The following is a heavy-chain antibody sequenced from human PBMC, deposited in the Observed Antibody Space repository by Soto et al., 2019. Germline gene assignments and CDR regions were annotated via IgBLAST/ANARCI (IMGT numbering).Heavy chain of an antibody. V-gene: IGHV5-10-1*01. CDR1: GYSFTSYW. CDR3: ARHLAVGANSHYYYYGMDV. CDR2: IDPSDSYT. D-gene: IGHD1-26*01. Sequence: GESLKISCKGSGYSFTSYWISWVRQMPGKGLEWMGRIDPSDSYTNYSPSFQGHVTISADKSISTAYLQWSSLKASDTAMYYCARHLAVGANSHYYYYGMDVWGQGTTVTVSS. J-gene: IGHJ6*02.